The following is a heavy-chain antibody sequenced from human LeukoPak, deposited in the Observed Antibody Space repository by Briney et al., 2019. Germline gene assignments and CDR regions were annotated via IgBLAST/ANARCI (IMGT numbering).Heavy chain of an antibody. J-gene: IGHJ3*02. D-gene: IGHD7-27*01. CDR1: GYTFTGYY. V-gene: IGHV1-2*02. Sequence: ASVKVSCKASGYTFTGYYMHWVRQAPGQGLEWMGWINPTSGDTNYLQKFQGRVIMTRDTSISTAYMELSRVRSDDTAVYYCARGDGDGPARRAFDIWGQGTMVTV. CDR3: ARGDGDGPARRAFDI. CDR2: INPTSGDT.